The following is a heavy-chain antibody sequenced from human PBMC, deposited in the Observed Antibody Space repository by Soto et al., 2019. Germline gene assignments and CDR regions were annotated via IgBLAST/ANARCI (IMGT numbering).Heavy chain of an antibody. CDR3: ARATPDSSGYYFYHFDY. CDR2: IIPIFGTA. Sequence: QVQLVQSGAEVKKPGSSVKVSCKASGGTFSSYAISWVRQAXXXXXXXXXGIIPIFGTANYAQKFQGRVTITADESTSTAYMELSSLRSEDTAVYYCARATPDSSGYYFYHFDYWGQGTLVTVSS. CDR1: GGTFSSYA. V-gene: IGHV1-69*01. D-gene: IGHD3-22*01. J-gene: IGHJ4*02.